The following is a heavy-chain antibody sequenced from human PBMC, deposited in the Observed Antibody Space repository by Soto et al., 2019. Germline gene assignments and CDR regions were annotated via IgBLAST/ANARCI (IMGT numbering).Heavy chain of an antibody. V-gene: IGHV4-39*01. D-gene: IGHD4-17*01. CDR1: GGSISSSSYY. J-gene: IGHJ4*02. Sequence: SETLSLTCTVSGGSISSSSYYWGWIRQPPGKGLEWIGSIYYSGSTYYNPSLKSRVTISVNTSKNQFSLKLSSLTAADTAVYYCARGVDDYGDYSFDYWGQGTLVTVSS. CDR3: ARGVDDYGDYSFDY. CDR2: IYYSGST.